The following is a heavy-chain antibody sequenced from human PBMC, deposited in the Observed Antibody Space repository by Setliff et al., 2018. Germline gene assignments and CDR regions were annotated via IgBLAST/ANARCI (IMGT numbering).Heavy chain of an antibody. J-gene: IGHJ4*02. V-gene: IGHV1-18*01. CDR2: VNPYNGDT. D-gene: IGHD1-7*01. CDR3: ARYITGTTPADY. Sequence: ASVKVSCKSSGYTFTSYGVSWVRQAPGQGLEWMGWVNPYNGDTKNAQKFQGRVTMTRDTSTSTVYMELRSLRSDDTAVYYCARYITGTTPADYWGQGTLVTVSS. CDR1: GYTFTSYG.